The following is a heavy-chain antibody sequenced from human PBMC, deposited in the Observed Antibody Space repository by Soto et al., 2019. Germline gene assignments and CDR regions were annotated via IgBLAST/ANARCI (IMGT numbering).Heavy chain of an antibody. Sequence: VGSLRLSCSGFGFSINTYWMSWIRQTPGKGLEWVANINPEGNAKTYVDPVKGRFFVSRDNTRNSLYLQMTSLRVEDSAIYFCAAWDISNIWGQGILVTVSS. CDR3: AAWDISNI. D-gene: IGHD2-15*01. V-gene: IGHV3-7*01. CDR2: INPEGNAK. CDR1: GFSINTYW. J-gene: IGHJ4*02.